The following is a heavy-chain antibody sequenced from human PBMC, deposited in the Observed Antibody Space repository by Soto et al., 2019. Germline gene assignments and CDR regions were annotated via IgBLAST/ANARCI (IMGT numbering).Heavy chain of an antibody. CDR1: GFTFSSYA. CDR3: AKDPVKISIVRGGNWFDP. J-gene: IGHJ5*02. Sequence: EVQLLESGGGLVQPGGSLRLSCAASGFTFSSYAMRWVRQAPGKGLEWGSAISGSGGSTYYADSVKGRLTISRDNSKNTLYLQMNSLRAEDTAVYYCAKDPVKISIVRGGNWFDPWGQGTLVTVSS. D-gene: IGHD3-10*01. V-gene: IGHV3-23*01. CDR2: ISGSGGST.